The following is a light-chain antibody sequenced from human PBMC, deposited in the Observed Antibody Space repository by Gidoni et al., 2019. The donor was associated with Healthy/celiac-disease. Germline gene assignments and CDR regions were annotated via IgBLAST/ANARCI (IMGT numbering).Light chain of an antibody. Sequence: DIKLTQSPSFLSASVGDRVTITCRASQGISSYLPWYQQKPGKAPKLLIYAASTFQSGVPSRFSGSGSGTEFTLTISSLQPEDFATYYCQQLNSYPSTFGGGTKVEIK. V-gene: IGKV1-9*01. CDR3: QQLNSYPST. CDR2: AAS. J-gene: IGKJ4*01. CDR1: QGISSY.